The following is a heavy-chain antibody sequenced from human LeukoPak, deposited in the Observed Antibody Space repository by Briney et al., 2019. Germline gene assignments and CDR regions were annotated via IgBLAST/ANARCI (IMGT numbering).Heavy chain of an antibody. Sequence: PGGSLRLSCAASGFTFSSYGMHWVRQAPGKGLEWVAFIRYDGSNKYYADSVKGRFTISRDNSKNTLYLQMNSLRAEDTAVYYCAKGGYYYDSSGYWGYDWGQGTLVTVSS. CDR3: AKGGYYYDSSGYWGYD. CDR2: IRYDGSNK. V-gene: IGHV3-30*02. D-gene: IGHD3-22*01. CDR1: GFTFSSYG. J-gene: IGHJ4*02.